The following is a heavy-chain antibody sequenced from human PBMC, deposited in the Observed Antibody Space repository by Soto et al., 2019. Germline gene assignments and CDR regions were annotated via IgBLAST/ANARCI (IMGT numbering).Heavy chain of an antibody. Sequence: SETLSLTCTVSGGTISSSSYYWGWIRQPPGKGLEWIGSIYYSGSTYYNPSLKSRVTISVDTSKNQFSLKLSSVTAADTAVYYCARLSIPGPAHYWGQGTLVTVSS. CDR3: ARLSIPGPAHY. J-gene: IGHJ4*02. CDR1: GGTISSSSYY. CDR2: IYYSGST. V-gene: IGHV4-39*01.